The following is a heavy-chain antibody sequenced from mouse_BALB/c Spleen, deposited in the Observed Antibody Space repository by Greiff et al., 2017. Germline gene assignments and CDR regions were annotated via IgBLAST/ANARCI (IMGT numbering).Heavy chain of an antibody. Sequence: VQLQQSGPELVKPGASVKMSCKASGYTFTSYVMHWVKQKPGQGLEWIGYINPYNDGTKYNEKFKGKATLTSDKSSSTAYMELSSLTSEDSAVYYCARSSLYWYFDVWGAGTTVTVSS. CDR1: GYTFTSYV. CDR2: INPYNDGT. J-gene: IGHJ1*01. V-gene: IGHV1-14*01. CDR3: ARSSLYWYFDV.